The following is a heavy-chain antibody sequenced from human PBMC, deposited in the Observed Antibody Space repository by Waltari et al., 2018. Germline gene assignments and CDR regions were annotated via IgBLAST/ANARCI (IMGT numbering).Heavy chain of an antibody. V-gene: IGHV4-4*07. CDR2: IYTSGST. Sequence: QVQLQESGPGLVKPSETLSLTCTVSGGSISSYYWSWIRQPAGKGLEWIGRIYTSGSTNYNPSLKSRVTMSVDTSKNQFSLKLSSVTAADTAVYYCARAGGVDTAQRKHNWFDPWGQVTLVTVSS. CDR1: GGSISSYY. D-gene: IGHD5-18*01. J-gene: IGHJ5*02. CDR3: ARAGGVDTAQRKHNWFDP.